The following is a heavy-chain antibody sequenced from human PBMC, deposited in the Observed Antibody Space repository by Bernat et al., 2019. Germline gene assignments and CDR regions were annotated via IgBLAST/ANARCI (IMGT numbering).Heavy chain of an antibody. CDR2: IYSDGST. J-gene: IGHJ4*02. D-gene: IGHD2-21*02. Sequence: EVQLVESGGGLVQPGGSLRLSCAASGFTVSSNYMSWVRQAPGKGLEWVSAIYSDGSTYYADSVKGRFTISRDNSKNTLYLQMNSQRAEDTAVYYCARDLGGNSGFDDWGQGTLVTVSS. CDR3: ARDLGGNSGFDD. V-gene: IGHV3-66*01. CDR1: GFTVSSNY.